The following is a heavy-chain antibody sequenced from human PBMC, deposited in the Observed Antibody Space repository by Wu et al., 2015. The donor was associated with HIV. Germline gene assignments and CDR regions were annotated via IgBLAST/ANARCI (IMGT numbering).Heavy chain of an antibody. CDR3: ARDMGHEGRQWLVQPGAFDI. CDR1: GGTFSSHP. D-gene: IGHD6-19*01. CDR2: INANTGGT. J-gene: IGHJ3*02. V-gene: IGHV1-2*02. Sequence: QVQLVQSGAEVKKPGSSVRVSCKAYGGNPGGTFSSHPISWVRQAPGQGLQWMGWINANTGGTEYAQKFQGRVTMTRDTSISTAYMELSRLRSDDTAVYYCARDMGHEGRQWLVQPGAFDIWGRRDNGHRLF.